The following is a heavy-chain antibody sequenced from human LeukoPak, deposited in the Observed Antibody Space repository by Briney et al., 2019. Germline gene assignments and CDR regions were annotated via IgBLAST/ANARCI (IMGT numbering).Heavy chain of an antibody. V-gene: IGHV3-21*01. J-gene: IGHJ4*01. CDR1: GFTFSSYT. CDR2: ISGSSYYI. D-gene: IGHD2-2*01. Sequence: PLGSLRLSCAASGFTFSSYTVNWIRQAPGKGLEWVSSISGSSYYINYADSVRGRFTISRDNAKNSAYLQMNSLRAEDTAVYYCARDTRGESDYWGHGTLVTVSS. CDR3: ARDTRGESDY.